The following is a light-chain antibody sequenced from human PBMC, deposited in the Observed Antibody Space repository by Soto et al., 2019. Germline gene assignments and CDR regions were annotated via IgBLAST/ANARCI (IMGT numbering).Light chain of an antibody. CDR1: QSLVYSDGNTY. CDR3: MQALQTLT. CDR2: KVS. J-gene: IGKJ5*01. Sequence: VVMTQSPRSLTVTLGQPASISCRSSQSLVYSDGNTYLNWFQRRPGQSPRRLIYKVSDRDSGVPDSFRGSGSGTDFTLNISRVAAEDAGVYYCMQALQTLTFGQGTRLEIK. V-gene: IGKV2-30*01.